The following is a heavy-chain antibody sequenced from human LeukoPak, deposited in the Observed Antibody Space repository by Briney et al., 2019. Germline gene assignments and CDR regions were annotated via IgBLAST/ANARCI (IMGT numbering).Heavy chain of an antibody. CDR1: GFTFSSYW. CDR3: AARGYCSGTSCLLEY. Sequence: GGSLRLSCAAPGFTFSSYWMHWVRRAPGKGLVWVSHINSDGSNTNYADSVKGRFTISRDNAKNTVYLQMNSLRAEDTAVYYCAARGYCSGTSCLLEYWGQGTLVTVSS. V-gene: IGHV3-74*01. CDR2: INSDGSNT. D-gene: IGHD2-2*01. J-gene: IGHJ4*02.